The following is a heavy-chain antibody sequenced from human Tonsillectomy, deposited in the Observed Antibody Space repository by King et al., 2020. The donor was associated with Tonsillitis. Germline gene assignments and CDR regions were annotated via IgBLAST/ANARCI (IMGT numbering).Heavy chain of an antibody. D-gene: IGHD1-14*01. V-gene: IGHV1-18*04. Sequence: QLVQSGAEVKKPGASVKVACKASGYTFTSYGITWVRQAPGQGLEWMGWISAYNGNTNYAQKVQGRVTMTTDTSTSTAYMELRSLRSDDTAVYYCARAQGTRLENYYYYGMDVWGQGTTVTVSS. CDR2: ISAYNGNT. CDR3: ARAQGTRLENYYYYGMDV. J-gene: IGHJ6*02. CDR1: GYTFTSYG.